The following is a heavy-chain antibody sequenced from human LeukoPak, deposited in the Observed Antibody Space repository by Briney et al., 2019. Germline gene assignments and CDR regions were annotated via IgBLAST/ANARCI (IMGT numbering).Heavy chain of an antibody. Sequence: SETLSLTCAVYGGSFSGYYWSWIRQPPGKGLKWIGEINHSGSTNYNPSLKSRVTISVDTSKNQFSLKLSSVTAADTAVYYCARMRLTIFVHWFDPWGQGTLVTVSS. CDR3: ARMRLTIFVHWFDP. CDR1: GGSFSGYY. D-gene: IGHD3-3*01. V-gene: IGHV4-34*01. CDR2: INHSGST. J-gene: IGHJ5*02.